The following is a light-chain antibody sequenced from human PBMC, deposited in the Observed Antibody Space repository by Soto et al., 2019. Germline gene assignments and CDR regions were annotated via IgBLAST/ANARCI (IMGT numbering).Light chain of an antibody. CDR3: QQSYSPPYT. V-gene: IGKV1-39*01. CDR1: QSISIY. Sequence: DLQLTQSPSSLSASVGDTVNITCRTSQSISIYLNWYQQIPGKAPKLLIYSASILQVAGPGRFSGSGSGTDFTLTLISLQPEGFATYFCQQSYSPPYTVGQGTKGDIK. CDR2: SAS. J-gene: IGKJ2*01.